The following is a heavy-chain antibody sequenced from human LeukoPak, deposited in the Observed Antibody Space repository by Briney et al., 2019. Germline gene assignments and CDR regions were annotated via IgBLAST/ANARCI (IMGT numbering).Heavy chain of an antibody. V-gene: IGHV1-2*02. CDR1: GYTFTGHY. D-gene: IGHD6-6*01. J-gene: IGHJ2*01. CDR3: ARDPSIAARKPYWYFDL. Sequence: ASVKVSCKASGYTFTGHYMHWVPQAPGQGLEWMGWINPNSGGTNYAQKFQGRVTMTRDTSISTAYMELSRLRSDDTAVYYCARDPSIAARKPYWYFDLWGRGTLVTVSS. CDR2: INPNSGGT.